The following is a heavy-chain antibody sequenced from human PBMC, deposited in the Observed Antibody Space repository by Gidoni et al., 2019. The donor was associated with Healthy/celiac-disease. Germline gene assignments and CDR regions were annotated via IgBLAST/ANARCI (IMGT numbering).Heavy chain of an antibody. CDR2: IYYSGST. Sequence: QVQLQESGPGLVKPSQTLSLTCTVSGGSISSGGYYWSWIRQHPGKGLEWIGYIYYSGSTYYNPSLKSRVTISVDTSKNQFSLKLSSVTAADTAVYYCAIFYDSSGYLGYGMDVWGQGTTVTVSS. CDR3: AIFYDSSGYLGYGMDV. V-gene: IGHV4-31*03. CDR1: GGSISSGGYY. D-gene: IGHD3-22*01. J-gene: IGHJ6*02.